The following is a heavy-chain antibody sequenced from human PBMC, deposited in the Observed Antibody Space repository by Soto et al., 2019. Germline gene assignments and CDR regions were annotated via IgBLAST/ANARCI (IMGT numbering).Heavy chain of an antibody. CDR3: ARHTSTNDYGDYQGAFDI. D-gene: IGHD4-17*01. CDR1: GFTFSSYS. Sequence: EVQLVESGGGLVKPGGSLRLSCAASGFTFSSYSMNWVRQAPGKGLEWVSSISSSSSYIYYADSVKGRFTISRDNAKNSLYLQMNSLRAEDTAVYYCARHTSTNDYGDYQGAFDIWGQGTMVTVSS. V-gene: IGHV3-21*01. CDR2: ISSSSSYI. J-gene: IGHJ3*02.